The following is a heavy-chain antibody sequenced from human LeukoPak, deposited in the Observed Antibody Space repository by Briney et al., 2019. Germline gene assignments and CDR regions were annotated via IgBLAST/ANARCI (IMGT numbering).Heavy chain of an antibody. CDR2: IYYSGST. D-gene: IGHD6-19*01. V-gene: IGHV4-59*08. J-gene: IGHJ4*01. CDR3: ARQIAVADPHFDY. Sequence: SETLSLTCTVSGGSISSYYWSWIRQPPGKGLEWIGYIYYSGSTNYNPSLKSRVTISVDTSKNQFSLKLSSVTAADTAVYYCARQIAVADPHFDYWGHGTLVTVSS. CDR1: GGSISSYY.